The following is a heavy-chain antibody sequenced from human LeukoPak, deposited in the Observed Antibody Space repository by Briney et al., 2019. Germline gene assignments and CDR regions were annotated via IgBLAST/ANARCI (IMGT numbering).Heavy chain of an antibody. D-gene: IGHD4-11*01. V-gene: IGHV4-34*01. Sequence: SETLSLTCAVYGGSFNGYYWSWIRQPPGKGLEWIGEINHSGSTNYNPSLKSRVTISVDTSKNQFSLKLSSVTAADTAVYYCARVGDSKVWFDPWGQGTLVTVSS. J-gene: IGHJ5*02. CDR2: INHSGST. CDR3: ARVGDSKVWFDP. CDR1: GGSFNGYY.